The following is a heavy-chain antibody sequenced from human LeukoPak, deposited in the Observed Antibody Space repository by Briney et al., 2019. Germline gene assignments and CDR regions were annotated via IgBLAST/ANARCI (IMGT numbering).Heavy chain of an antibody. D-gene: IGHD3-22*01. J-gene: IGHJ4*02. CDR1: GYTFTGYY. Sequence: ASVKVSCKASGYTFTGYYMHWVRQAPGQGLEWMGWINPNSGGTNYAQKFQGRVTMTRDTSISTAYMELSRLRSDDTAVYYCARGNRRSYYDSSGWEPFDYWGQGTLVTVSS. CDR3: ARGNRRSYYDSSGWEPFDY. V-gene: IGHV1-2*02. CDR2: INPNSGGT.